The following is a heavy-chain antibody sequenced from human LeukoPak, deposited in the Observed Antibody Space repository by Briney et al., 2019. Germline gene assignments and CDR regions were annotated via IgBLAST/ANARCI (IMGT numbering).Heavy chain of an antibody. CDR2: IYYRGNT. CDR3: ARGPYYDSRGNYRASDS. Sequence: SETLSLTCTVSGGSISNSYWSWIRQPPGKGLEWLGYIYYRGNTKYNPSLKSRVTISVDTSKNQFSLKLSSVTAADTAVYYCARGPYYDSRGNYRASDSWGQGTLVTVSS. J-gene: IGHJ4*02. V-gene: IGHV4-59*01. CDR1: GGSISNSY. D-gene: IGHD3-22*01.